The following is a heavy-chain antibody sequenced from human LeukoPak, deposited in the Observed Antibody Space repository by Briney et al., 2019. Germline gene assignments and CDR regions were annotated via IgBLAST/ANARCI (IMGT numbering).Heavy chain of an antibody. D-gene: IGHD6-19*01. CDR1: GDSVSSKSGA. J-gene: IGHJ4*02. CDR3: ARFKAVGDMDYFDF. CDR2: TYYRSKWYF. Sequence: SQTLSLTCAISGDSVSSKSGAWNWIRQSPSRGLEWLGRTYYRSKWYFDYAVSVRSRMTISPDTSKNQFSLQLNSVTPEDTAVYYCARFKAVGDMDYFDFWGQGTLVTVSS. V-gene: IGHV6-1*01.